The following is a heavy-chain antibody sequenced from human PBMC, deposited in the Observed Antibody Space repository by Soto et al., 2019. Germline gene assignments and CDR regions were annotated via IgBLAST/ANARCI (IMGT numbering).Heavy chain of an antibody. CDR3: ACGRGYWSDSSCSYFDYFQH. D-gene: IGHD2-15*01. Sequence: QVQLVESGGGVGQPGTSLRLSCAASGLTFNKYGMNWVRLAPGKGLEWVAVISYDGSNEYYADSVKGRFTISRDNSKSTVYLQMNSLRAEDTAVYYCACGRGYWSDSSCSYFDYFQHWGQGALVTVSS. J-gene: IGHJ1*01. CDR1: GLTFNKYG. V-gene: IGHV3-30*03. CDR2: ISYDGSNE.